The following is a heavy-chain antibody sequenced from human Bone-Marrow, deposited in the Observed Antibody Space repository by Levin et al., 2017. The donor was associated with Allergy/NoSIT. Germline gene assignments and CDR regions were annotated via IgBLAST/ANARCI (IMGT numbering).Heavy chain of an antibody. D-gene: IGHD4-17*01. CDR3: SRGRPTVDL. V-gene: IGHV3-48*03. CDR2: ISSSGSTI. J-gene: IGHJ5*02. Sequence: GESLKISCAASGFTFSSYEMNWVRQAPGKGLEWISYISSSGSTIYYGHSVRGRFTISRDNAKNSLYLQMNSLRAEDTAVYYCSRGRPTVDLWGQGTLVTVSS. CDR1: GFTFSSYE.